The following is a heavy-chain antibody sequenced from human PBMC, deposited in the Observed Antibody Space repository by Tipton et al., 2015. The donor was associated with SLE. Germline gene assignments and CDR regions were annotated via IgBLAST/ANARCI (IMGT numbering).Heavy chain of an antibody. J-gene: IGHJ3*02. CDR2: ISWNSGSI. CDR3: AKDLGYYDAFDI. CDR1: GFTFDDYA. Sequence: SLRLSCAASGFTFDDYAMHWVRQAPGKGLEWVPGISWNSGSIGYADSVKGRFTISRDNSKNTLYLQMNSLRAEDTAVYYCAKDLGYYDAFDIWGQGTMVTVSS. D-gene: IGHD3-22*01. V-gene: IGHV3-9*01.